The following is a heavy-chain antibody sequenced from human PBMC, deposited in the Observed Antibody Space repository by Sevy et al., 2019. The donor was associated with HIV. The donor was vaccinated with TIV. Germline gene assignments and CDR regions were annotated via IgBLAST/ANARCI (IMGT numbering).Heavy chain of an antibody. CDR2: ISYIGST. V-gene: IGHV4-61*01. J-gene: IGHJ4*02. Sequence: SEILSLTCTVSGGSLSSGSYYWSWIRQPPGKGLEWIGYISYIGSTNYNPSLKSRVTISVDTSKNQLSLRLTSVTAADTAVYYCVRDRIAAAGGYFDNWGQGTLVIVSS. CDR3: VRDRIAAAGGYFDN. D-gene: IGHD6-13*01. CDR1: GGSLSSGSYY.